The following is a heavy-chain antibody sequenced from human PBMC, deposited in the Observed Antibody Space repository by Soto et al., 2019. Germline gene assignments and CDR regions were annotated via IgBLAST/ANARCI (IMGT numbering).Heavy chain of an antibody. D-gene: IGHD3-16*01. CDR3: AKHVDNWGATYYFDS. J-gene: IGHJ4*02. CDR2: LYPGDSET. V-gene: IGHV5-51*01. CDR1: GYGFSSSC. Sequence: PVESVKISCEASGYGFSSSCIAWVLQSPGKGLEWMGILYPGDSETRYSPSFRGQVTISADTSTNTAFLQWSRLKASDSFIYYCAKHVDNWGATYYFDSWGQGTQVTVSS.